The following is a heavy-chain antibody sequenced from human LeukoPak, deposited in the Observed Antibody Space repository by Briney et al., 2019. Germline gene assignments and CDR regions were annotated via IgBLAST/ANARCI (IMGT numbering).Heavy chain of an antibody. V-gene: IGHV3-21*01. J-gene: IGHJ4*02. CDR3: ARDNSYYCSGGSCYSDY. CDR1: GFTFSSYS. Sequence: PGGSLRLSRAASGFTFSSYSMNWVRQAPGKGLEWVSSISSSSSYIYYADSVKGRFTISRDNAKNSLYLQMNSLRAEDTAVYYCARDNSYYCSGGSCYSDYWGQGTLVTVSS. D-gene: IGHD2-15*01. CDR2: ISSSSSYI.